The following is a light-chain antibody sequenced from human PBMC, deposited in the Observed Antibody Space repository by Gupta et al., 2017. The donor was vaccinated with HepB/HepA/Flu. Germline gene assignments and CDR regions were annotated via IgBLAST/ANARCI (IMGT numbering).Light chain of an antibody. CDR2: GAS. CDR3: QQSYSFPRS. J-gene: IGKJ1*01. CDR1: QNIRNY. Sequence: DIQMTQSPSSLSASVGDGVTITRRASQNIRNYVNWYQQKPGKAPKVLIYGASNLESGVPSRFSGSGSGTDFTLAISSLQSEDFATYYCQQSYSFPRSFGQGTKV. V-gene: IGKV1-39*01.